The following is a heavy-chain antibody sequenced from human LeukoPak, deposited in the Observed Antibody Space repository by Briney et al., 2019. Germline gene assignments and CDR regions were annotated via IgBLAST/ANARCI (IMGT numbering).Heavy chain of an antibody. J-gene: IGHJ5*02. CDR1: GFTFSSYV. D-gene: IGHD2-15*01. Sequence: PGGSLRLSCAASGFTFSSYVMHWVRQAPGKGLEWVAVIWYDGSNKYYADSVKGRFTISRDNAKNSLYLQMNSLRAEDTAVYYCAREVVAADNWFDPWGQGTLVTVSS. V-gene: IGHV3-33*01. CDR3: AREVVAADNWFDP. CDR2: IWYDGSNK.